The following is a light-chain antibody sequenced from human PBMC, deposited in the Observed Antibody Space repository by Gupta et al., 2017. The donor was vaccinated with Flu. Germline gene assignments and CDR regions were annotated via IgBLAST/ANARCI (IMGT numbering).Light chain of an antibody. CDR2: EVS. J-gene: IGLJ3*02. V-gene: IGLV2-8*01. CDR1: SSDVGGYNY. CDR3: SSYAGSNNRV. Sequence: QSALTQPSSASGSPGQSVTISCTGTSSDVGGYNYVSWYQQHPGKAPKLMIYEVSKRPSGVPDRFSGSKSGNTASLTVSGLQAEDEADYYCSSYAGSNNRVFGGGTKLTGL.